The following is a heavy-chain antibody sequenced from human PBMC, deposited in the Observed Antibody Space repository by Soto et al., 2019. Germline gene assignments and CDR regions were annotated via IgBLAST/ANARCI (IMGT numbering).Heavy chain of an antibody. Sequence: PGGSLRLSCAASGFTFSSYSMNWVRQAPGKGLEWVSSISSSSSYIYYADSVKGRFTISRDNAKNSLYLQMNSLRAEDTAVYYCARDGGLFYYYYGMDVWGHGTTVTVSS. CDR3: ARDGGLFYYYYGMDV. CDR1: GFTFSSYS. V-gene: IGHV3-21*01. J-gene: IGHJ6*02. CDR2: ISSSSSYI. D-gene: IGHD3-22*01.